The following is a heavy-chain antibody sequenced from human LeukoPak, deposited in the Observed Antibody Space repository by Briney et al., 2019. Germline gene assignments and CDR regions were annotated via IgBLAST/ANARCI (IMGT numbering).Heavy chain of an antibody. CDR3: AREYSSGWYKYNWFDP. V-gene: IGHV1-8*01. CDR1: GYTFTSYD. CDR2: MNPNSGNT. Sequence: ASVKVSCKASGYTFTSYDINWVRQATGQGLEWMGWMNPNSGNTGYAQKFQGRVTMTRDTSISTAYMELSRLRSDDTAVYYCAREYSSGWYKYNWFDPWGQGTLVTVSS. J-gene: IGHJ5*02. D-gene: IGHD6-19*01.